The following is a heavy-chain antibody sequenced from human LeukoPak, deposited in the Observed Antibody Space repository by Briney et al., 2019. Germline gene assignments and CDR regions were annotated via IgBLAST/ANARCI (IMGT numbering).Heavy chain of an antibody. CDR2: ISGSGGST. CDR1: GFTFSSYA. D-gene: IGHD6-6*01. V-gene: IGHV3-23*01. CDR3: AKEHRWGSSDYYGMDV. J-gene: IGHJ6*02. Sequence: GGSLRLSCAASGFTFSSYAMSWVLQAPGKGLEWVSAISGSGGSTYYADSVKGRFTISRDNSKNTLYLQMNSLRAEDTAVYYCAKEHRWGSSDYYGMDVWGQGTTVTVSS.